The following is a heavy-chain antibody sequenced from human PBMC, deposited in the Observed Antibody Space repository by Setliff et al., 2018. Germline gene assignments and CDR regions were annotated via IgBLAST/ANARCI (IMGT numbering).Heavy chain of an antibody. CDR2: MYHSGST. J-gene: IGHJ3*02. CDR3: ARALGYCSRTSCYADAFDI. V-gene: IGHV4-38-2*01. Sequence: LSLTCAVSGYSISSDYYWGWIRQPPGKGLEWTGGMYHSGSTYYNPSLKSRVTISVDTSKNQFSLKLNYVTAADTAVYYCARALGYCSRTSCYADAFDIWGQGTMVTVAS. CDR1: GYSISSDYY. D-gene: IGHD2-2*01.